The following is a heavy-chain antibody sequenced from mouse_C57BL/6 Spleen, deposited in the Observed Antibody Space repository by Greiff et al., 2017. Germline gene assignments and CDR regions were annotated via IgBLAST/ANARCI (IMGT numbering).Heavy chain of an antibody. Sequence: LQESGPELVKPGASVKISCKASGYAFSSSWMNWVKQRPGKGLEWIGRIYPGDGDTNYNGKFKGKATLTADKSSSTAYMQLSSLTSEDSAVYFCEHYDYDAMDYWGQGTSVTVSS. V-gene: IGHV1-82*01. CDR3: EHYDYDAMDY. J-gene: IGHJ4*01. D-gene: IGHD1-1*02. CDR1: GYAFSSSW. CDR2: IYPGDGDT.